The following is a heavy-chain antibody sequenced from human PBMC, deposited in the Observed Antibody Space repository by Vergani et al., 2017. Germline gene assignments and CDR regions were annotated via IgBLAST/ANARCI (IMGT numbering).Heavy chain of an antibody. Sequence: EVQLVESGGGLVQPGRSLRLSCAASGFTFDDYAMHWVRQAPGKGLEWVSGISRNSGSIGYADSVKGRFTISRDNAKNSLYLQMNSLRAEDTALYYCAKDFYGDDYYYYYMDVWGKGTTVTVSS. CDR2: ISRNSGSI. V-gene: IGHV3-9*01. J-gene: IGHJ6*03. CDR3: AKDFYGDDYYYYYMDV. D-gene: IGHD4-17*01. CDR1: GFTFDDYA.